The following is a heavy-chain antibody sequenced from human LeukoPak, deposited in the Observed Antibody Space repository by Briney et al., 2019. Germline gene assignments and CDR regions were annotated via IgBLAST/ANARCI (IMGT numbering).Heavy chain of an antibody. V-gene: IGHV4-39*01. D-gene: IGHD1-26*01. CDR3: ARLSVIVGAALEYYYYYMDV. CDR2: IYYSGST. J-gene: IGHJ6*03. Sequence: SETLSLTCTVSGGSISSSSYYWGWIRQPPGKGLEWIGSIYYSGSTYYNPSLKSRVTVSVDTSKNQFSLKLSSVTAADTAVYYCARLSVIVGAALEYYYYYMDVWGQGTTVTVSS. CDR1: GGSISSSSYY.